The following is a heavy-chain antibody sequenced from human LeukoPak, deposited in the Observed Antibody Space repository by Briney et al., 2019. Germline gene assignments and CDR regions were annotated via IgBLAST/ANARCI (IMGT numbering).Heavy chain of an antibody. CDR2: INPNSGGT. J-gene: IGHJ4*02. CDR1: GYTFTGYY. D-gene: IGHD3-10*01. V-gene: IGHV1-2*02. Sequence: ASVKVSCKASGYTFTGYYMHWVRQAPGQGLEWMGWINPNSGGTNYAQKFQGRVTMTGDTSISTAYMELSRLRSDDTAVYYCARDVTMVRGVITRRPLGYWGQGTLVTVSS. CDR3: ARDVTMVRGVITRRPLGY.